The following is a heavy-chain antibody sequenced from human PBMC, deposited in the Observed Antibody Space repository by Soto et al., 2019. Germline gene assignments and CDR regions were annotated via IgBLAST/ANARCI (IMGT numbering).Heavy chain of an antibody. CDR1: GFTFSSYW. CDR3: AREEADSSADLIDP. CDR2: IKQDGSEK. D-gene: IGHD6-19*01. Sequence: EVQLVESGGGLVQPGGSLRLSCAASGFTFSSYWMSWVRQAPGKGLEWVAYIKQDGSEKYYVDSVKGRFTISRDNAKNSLYLQMNSLRAEDTAVYYCAREEADSSADLIDPWGQGTLVTVSS. J-gene: IGHJ5*02. V-gene: IGHV3-7*01.